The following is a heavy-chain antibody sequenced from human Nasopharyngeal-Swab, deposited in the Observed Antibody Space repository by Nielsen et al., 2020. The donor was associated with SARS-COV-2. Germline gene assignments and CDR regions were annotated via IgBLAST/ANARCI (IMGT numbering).Heavy chain of an antibody. CDR1: GFTFRSYA. CDR2: ISGSDHTT. V-gene: IGHV3-23*01. Sequence: GGSLRLSCAVSGFTFRSYAISWVLQATGKGLEWVSVISGSDHTTYYADSVKGRFTISRDNSKNTVNLQMNSLRVEDTAIYYCAKDRDSGDDSDDYYHYYGMDVWGQGTTVTVSS. J-gene: IGHJ6*02. D-gene: IGHD5-12*01. CDR3: AKDRDSGDDSDDYYHYYGMDV.